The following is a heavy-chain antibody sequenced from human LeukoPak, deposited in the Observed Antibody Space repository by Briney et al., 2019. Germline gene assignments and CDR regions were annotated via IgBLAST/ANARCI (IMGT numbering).Heavy chain of an antibody. CDR2: IYPGDSDS. D-gene: IGHD5-24*01. J-gene: IGHJ5*01. Sequence: PGESLKISCMGSGYSFTSYWIGWVRQMPGKGLEWMGIIYPGDSDSRYSPSFAGQVTISVDKSISTDYLHWSSLKASDTAMYYCARLRDNWFYSWGQGTLVTASS. CDR1: GYSFTSYW. V-gene: IGHV5-51*03. CDR3: ARLRDNWFYS.